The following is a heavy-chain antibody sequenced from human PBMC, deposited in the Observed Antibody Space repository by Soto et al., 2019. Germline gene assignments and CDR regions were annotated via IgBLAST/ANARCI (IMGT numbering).Heavy chain of an antibody. CDR2: IVVGSGNT. V-gene: IGHV1-58*01. J-gene: IGHJ5*02. CDR1: GYTFDFSA. Sequence: GASVKVSCKASGYTFDFSALHWVRQAPGQRLEWIGWIVVGSGNTNYAQKFQERVTITRDMSTSTAYMELSSLRSEDTAVYYCAADPFHYDILTGPGWFDPWGQGTLVTVSS. CDR3: AADPFHYDILTGPGWFDP. D-gene: IGHD3-9*01.